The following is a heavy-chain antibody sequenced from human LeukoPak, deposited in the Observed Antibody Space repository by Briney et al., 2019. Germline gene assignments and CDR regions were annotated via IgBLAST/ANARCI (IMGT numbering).Heavy chain of an antibody. Sequence: GGSLRLSCAASGFTFSSYAMSGVRQAPAKGLEGVSDISGSGGSTYYADSVKGRFTISRDNSKNTLYRQMNSLRAEDTAVYFCAKDLSSGYYYACDYWGQGTLVTVSS. D-gene: IGHD3-22*01. CDR1: GFTFSSYA. CDR3: AKDLSSGYYYACDY. J-gene: IGHJ4*02. CDR2: ISGSGGST. V-gene: IGHV3-23*01.